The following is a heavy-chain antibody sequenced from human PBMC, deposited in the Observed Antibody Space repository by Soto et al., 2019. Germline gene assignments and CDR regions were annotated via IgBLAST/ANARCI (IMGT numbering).Heavy chain of an antibody. CDR1: GFSLSTSGVG. J-gene: IGHJ4*02. CDR3: AHWGFAVVVTAIDY. V-gene: IGHV2-5*01. D-gene: IGHD2-21*02. Sequence: TLTCTFSGFSLSTSGVGVGWIRQPPGKALEWLALIYWNDDKRYSPSLKSRLTITKDTSKNQVVLTMTNMDPVDTATYYCAHWGFAVVVTAIDYWGQGTLVTVSS. CDR2: IYWNDDK.